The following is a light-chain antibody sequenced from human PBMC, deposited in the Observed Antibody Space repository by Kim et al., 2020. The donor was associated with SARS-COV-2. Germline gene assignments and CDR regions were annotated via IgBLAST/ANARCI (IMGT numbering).Light chain of an antibody. CDR1: QSVSISY. CDR3: QQYGASPWT. V-gene: IGKV3-20*01. J-gene: IGKJ1*01. CDR2: GAS. Sequence: LSTGQSATLSGRASQSVSISYLAWYQQKPGQAPRLLIYGASNRATGIPDRFSGSGSGTDFSLTISRLEPEDFAVYYCQQYGASPWTFGQGTKLEI.